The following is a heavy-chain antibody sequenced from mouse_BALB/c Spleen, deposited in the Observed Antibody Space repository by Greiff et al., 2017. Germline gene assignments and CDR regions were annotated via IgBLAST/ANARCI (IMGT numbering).Heavy chain of an antibody. J-gene: IGHJ2*01. V-gene: IGHV5-4*02. D-gene: IGHD3-3*01. CDR3: GRGGTDSFDY. Sequence: DVQLVESGGGLVKPGGSLKLSCAASGFTFSDYYMYWVRQTPEKRLEWVATISDGGSYTYYPDSVKGRFTISRDNAKNNLYLQMSSLKSEDTAMYYCGRGGTDSFDYWGQGTTLTVSS. CDR1: GFTFSDYY. CDR2: ISDGGSYT.